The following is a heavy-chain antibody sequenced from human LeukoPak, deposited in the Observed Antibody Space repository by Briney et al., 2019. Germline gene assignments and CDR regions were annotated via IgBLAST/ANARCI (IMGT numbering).Heavy chain of an antibody. CDR1: GGSISSGDYY. V-gene: IGHV4-30-4*08. Sequence: SETLSLTCTVSGGSISSGDYYWRWIRQPPGKGLEWIGYIYYSGSTYYNPSLKSRVTISVDTSKNQFSLKLSSVTAADTAVYYCATSGYFNWFDPWGQGTLVTVSS. D-gene: IGHD3-22*01. J-gene: IGHJ5*02. CDR2: IYYSGST. CDR3: ATSGYFNWFDP.